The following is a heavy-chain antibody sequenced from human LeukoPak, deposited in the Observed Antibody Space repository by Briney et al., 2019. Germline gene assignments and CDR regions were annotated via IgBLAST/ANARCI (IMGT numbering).Heavy chain of an antibody. CDR3: AREVSVLRFLEWLLSRNNWFDP. CDR2: INTNTGNP. V-gene: IGHV7-4-1*02. J-gene: IGHJ5*02. D-gene: IGHD3-3*01. Sequence: ASVKVSCKASGYTFISYSMNWVRQAPGQGLEWMGWINTNTGNPTYAQGFTGRFVFSLDTSVSTAYLQISSLKAEDTAVYYCAREVSVLRFLEWLLSRNNWFDPWGQGTLVTVSS. CDR1: GYTFISYS.